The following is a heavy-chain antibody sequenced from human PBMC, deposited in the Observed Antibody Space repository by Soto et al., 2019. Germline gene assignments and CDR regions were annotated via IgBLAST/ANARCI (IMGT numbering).Heavy chain of an antibody. Sequence: SVKVSCKASGGTFSSYGFSWVRQAPGQGLEWMGGTIPMYGTVSYAQKFQGRVTITADESTGTVYMELSSLRSEDTAVYYCARPQGRDGYKTDYWGQGTLVTVSS. CDR1: GGTFSSYG. V-gene: IGHV1-69*13. CDR2: TIPMYGTV. CDR3: ARPQGRDGYKTDY. J-gene: IGHJ4*02. D-gene: IGHD5-12*01.